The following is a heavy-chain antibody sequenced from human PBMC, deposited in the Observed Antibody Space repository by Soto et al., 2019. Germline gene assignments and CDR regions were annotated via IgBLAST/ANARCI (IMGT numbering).Heavy chain of an antibody. CDR3: ARAATAEAGTRYFQH. CDR1: GYTFTNFG. Sequence: GASVKVSCKASGYTFTNFGISWVRQAPGQGPEWMGWISANNGNTNYAQKFQGRVTMTTDTSTSTAYMELRSLRSDDTAVYYCARAATAEAGTRYFQHWGQGTLVTVSS. D-gene: IGHD6-13*01. V-gene: IGHV1-18*01. CDR2: ISANNGNT. J-gene: IGHJ1*01.